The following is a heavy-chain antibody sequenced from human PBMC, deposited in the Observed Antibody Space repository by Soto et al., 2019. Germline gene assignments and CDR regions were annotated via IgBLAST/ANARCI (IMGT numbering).Heavy chain of an antibody. Sequence: GASVKVSCKASGGTFSSYSISWVRQAPGQGLEWMGGIIPIFGTANYAQKFQGRVTITADESTSTAYMGLSSLRSEDTAVYYCARTTVVTDRGDYYYGMDVWGQGTTVTVSS. CDR1: GGTFSSYS. CDR2: IIPIFGTA. J-gene: IGHJ6*02. CDR3: ARTTVVTDRGDYYYGMDV. V-gene: IGHV1-69*13. D-gene: IGHD4-17*01.